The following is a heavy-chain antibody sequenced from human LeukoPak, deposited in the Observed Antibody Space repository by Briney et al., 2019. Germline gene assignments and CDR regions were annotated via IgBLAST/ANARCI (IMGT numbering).Heavy chain of an antibody. Sequence: ASVKVSCKVSGYTLTSYYMHWVRQAPGQGLEWMGIINPSGGSTSSAQKFQGRVTMTRDTSTSTVYMELSSLRSEDTAVYYCARTPGGTYLFDYWGQGTLVTVSS. D-gene: IGHD3-16*01. V-gene: IGHV1-46*01. CDR1: GYTLTSYY. CDR3: ARTPGGTYLFDY. J-gene: IGHJ4*02. CDR2: INPSGGST.